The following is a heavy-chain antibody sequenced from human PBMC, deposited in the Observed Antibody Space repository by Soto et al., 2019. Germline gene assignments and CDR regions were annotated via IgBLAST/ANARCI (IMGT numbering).Heavy chain of an antibody. CDR2: IIPIFGTA. Sequence: QVQLVQSGAEVKKPGSSVKVSCKASGGTFSSSAISWVRQAPGQGLEWMGGIIPIFGTANYAQKFQGRVTITADKSTSTAYMELSSLRSEDTAVYYCARWGGYDFWSGYGMDVWGQGTTVTVSS. J-gene: IGHJ6*02. D-gene: IGHD3-3*01. CDR3: ARWGGYDFWSGYGMDV. V-gene: IGHV1-69*06. CDR1: GGTFSSSA.